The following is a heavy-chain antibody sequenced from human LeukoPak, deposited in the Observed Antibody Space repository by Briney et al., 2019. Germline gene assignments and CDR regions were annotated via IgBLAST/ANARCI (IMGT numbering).Heavy chain of an antibody. CDR1: GFTFSSYA. CDR3: AKFYSSGWSHFDY. V-gene: IGHV3-23*01. D-gene: IGHD6-19*01. CDR2: ISGSGGST. J-gene: IGHJ4*02. Sequence: GGSLSLSCAASGFTFSSYAMSGVRQARGKGLEWVSAISGSGGSTYYADSVKGRFTISRDNSKNTLYLQMNSLRAEDTAVYYCAKFYSSGWSHFDYWGQGTLVTVSS.